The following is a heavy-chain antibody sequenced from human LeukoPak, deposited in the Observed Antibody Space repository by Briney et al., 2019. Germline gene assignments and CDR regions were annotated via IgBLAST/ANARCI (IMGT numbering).Heavy chain of an antibody. V-gene: IGHV1-69*13. CDR3: ASWDILVVPAADFHYYYYMDV. CDR1: GYTFTGYY. J-gene: IGHJ6*03. D-gene: IGHD2-2*01. CDR2: IIPIFGTA. Sequence: SVKVSCKASGYTFTGYYMHWVRQAPGQGLEWMGGIIPIFGTANYAQKFQGRVTITADESTSTAYMELSSLRSEDTAVYYCASWDILVVPAADFHYYYYMDVWGKGTTVTVSS.